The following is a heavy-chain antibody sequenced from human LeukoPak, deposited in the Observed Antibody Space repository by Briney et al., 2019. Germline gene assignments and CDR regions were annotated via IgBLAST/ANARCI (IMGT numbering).Heavy chain of an antibody. Sequence: AVTVSCKASGGTFTSYAISWVRQAPGQGREWMGRIIPIFGTANYAQKFQCRVTITTEESTSTAYMELSSLRSEDTAVYYCAREKSSITMIVVAPFDYWGQGTLVTVSS. CDR2: IIPIFGTA. V-gene: IGHV1-69*05. D-gene: IGHD3-22*01. J-gene: IGHJ4*02. CDR3: AREKSSITMIVVAPFDY. CDR1: GGTFTSYA.